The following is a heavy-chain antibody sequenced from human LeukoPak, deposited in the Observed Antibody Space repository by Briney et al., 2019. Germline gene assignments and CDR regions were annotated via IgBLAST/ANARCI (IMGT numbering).Heavy chain of an antibody. Sequence: GGSLRLSCAASGFTVSSNYMSWVRQAPGKGLEWVSVIYSGGSTYYADSVKGRFTISRDNPKNTLYLQMNSLRAEDTAVYYCARGYCSGGSCLEGFDPWGQGTLVTVSS. CDR2: IYSGGST. D-gene: IGHD2-15*01. J-gene: IGHJ5*02. V-gene: IGHV3-53*01. CDR1: GFTVSSNY. CDR3: ARGYCSGGSCLEGFDP.